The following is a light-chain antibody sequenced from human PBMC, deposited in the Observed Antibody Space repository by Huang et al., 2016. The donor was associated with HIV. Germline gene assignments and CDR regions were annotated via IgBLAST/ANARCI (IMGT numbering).Light chain of an antibody. Sequence: AIRMTQSPSSLSASTGDRVTITRRASQGISSYLAWYQQKPGKAPKLLSYAASTLQSGVPSRFSGSGSGTDFTLTISCLQSEDFATYYCQQYYSYPLTFGGGTKVEIK. CDR2: AAS. CDR1: QGISSY. CDR3: QQYYSYPLT. V-gene: IGKV1-8*01. J-gene: IGKJ4*01.